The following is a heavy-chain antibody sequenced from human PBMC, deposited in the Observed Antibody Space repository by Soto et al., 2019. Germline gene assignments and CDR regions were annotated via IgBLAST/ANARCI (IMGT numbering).Heavy chain of an antibody. J-gene: IGHJ4*02. CDR2: IHYSGTT. CDR3: ARYNSYAIDY. D-gene: IGHD2-8*01. Sequence: SETLSLTCTVSGTSISSYYWSWIRQPPGKGLEWIANIHYSGTTNYNPSLASRVTISVDTSKNQFSLKMTSVTAADRAIYFCARYNSYAIDYWGRGTLVTVSS. V-gene: IGHV4-59*01. CDR1: GTSISSYY.